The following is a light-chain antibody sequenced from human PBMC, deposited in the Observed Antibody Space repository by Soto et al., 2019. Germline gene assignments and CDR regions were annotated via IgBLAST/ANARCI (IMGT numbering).Light chain of an antibody. CDR3: QSYDSSNGVV. J-gene: IGLJ2*01. CDR2: EDN. Sequence: NFMLTQPHSVSESTGKTVTISCTRSSGSIASNYVQWYQQRPGSAPTTVIYEDNQRPSGVPDRFSGSIDSSSNSASLTISGLKTEDEADYYCQSYDSSNGVVFRGGTKVTVL. V-gene: IGLV6-57*03. CDR1: SGSIASNY.